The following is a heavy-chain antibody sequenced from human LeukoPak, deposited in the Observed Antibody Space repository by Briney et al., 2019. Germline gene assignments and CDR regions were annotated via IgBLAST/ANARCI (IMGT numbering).Heavy chain of an antibody. V-gene: IGHV3-7*03. Sequence: GGSLRLACAASGLTVSSYWMSWVRQAPGKGPEWVANRKPDGSGKYYVDSVKGRFTISRDNADNSLFLHMNSLRAEDTALYYCAKDRRGGYYYYYMDVWGKGTTVTVSS. D-gene: IGHD3-10*01. J-gene: IGHJ6*03. CDR1: GLTVSSYW. CDR3: AKDRRGGYYYYYMDV. CDR2: RKPDGSGK.